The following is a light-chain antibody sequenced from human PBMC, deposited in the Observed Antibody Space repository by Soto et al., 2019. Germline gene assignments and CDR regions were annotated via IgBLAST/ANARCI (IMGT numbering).Light chain of an antibody. V-gene: IGKV1-5*03. CDR2: KAS. J-gene: IGKJ1*01. Sequence: DIQMTQSPSTLSASVGDRVTITCRASQTINNWLAWYQQKPGKAPKLLVYKASTLQSGVPSRFSGSGSGTEFTLTISSLQPDDLATSHCQQYSSYWTFGQGTKVEIK. CDR1: QTINNW. CDR3: QQYSSYWT.